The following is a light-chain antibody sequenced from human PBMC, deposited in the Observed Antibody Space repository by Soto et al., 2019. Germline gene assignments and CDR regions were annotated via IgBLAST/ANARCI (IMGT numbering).Light chain of an antibody. CDR1: QSVSSY. J-gene: IGKJ3*01. CDR3: QQRSNWPPEGT. CDR2: DAS. Sequence: EIVLTQSPATLSLSPGERATLSCRASQSVSSYLAWYQQKPGQAPRLLIYDASNRATGIPARFSGSGSGTGFTLTISSLEPEDFAVYYCQQRSNWPPEGTFGPGTKVDIK. V-gene: IGKV3-11*01.